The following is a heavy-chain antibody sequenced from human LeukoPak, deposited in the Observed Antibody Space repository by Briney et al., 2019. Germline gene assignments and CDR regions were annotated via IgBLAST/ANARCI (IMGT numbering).Heavy chain of an antibody. Sequence: GGSLRLSCAASGLTVSRNYMSWVRQAPGKGLEWVSVIYSGGSTYYADSVKGRFTISRDNSKNTLYLQMNSLRAEDTAVYYCVSGNDPDYVWGTYRLDAFDIWGEGTMVIVSS. D-gene: IGHD3-16*02. CDR3: VSGNDPDYVWGTYRLDAFDI. J-gene: IGHJ3*02. CDR2: IYSGGST. CDR1: GLTVSRNY. V-gene: IGHV3-53*01.